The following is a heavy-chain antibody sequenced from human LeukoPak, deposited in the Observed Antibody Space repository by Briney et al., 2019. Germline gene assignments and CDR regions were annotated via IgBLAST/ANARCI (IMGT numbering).Heavy chain of an antibody. CDR2: IIPIFGTA. CDR3: ARVVNSGYDYAFDI. D-gene: IGHD5-12*01. CDR1: GGTFSSYA. V-gene: IGHV1-69*13. J-gene: IGHJ3*02. Sequence: ASVKVSCKASGGTFSSYAISWVRQAPGQGLEWMGGIIPIFGTANYAQKFQGRVTITADESTSTAYMELSSLRSEDTAVYYCARVVNSGYDYAFDIWGQGTMVTVSS.